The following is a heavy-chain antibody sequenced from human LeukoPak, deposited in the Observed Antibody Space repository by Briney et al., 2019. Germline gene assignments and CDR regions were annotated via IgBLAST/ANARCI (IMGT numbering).Heavy chain of an antibody. D-gene: IGHD2-2*01. V-gene: IGHV1-69*01. CDR1: GGTFSSYA. Sequence: SVKVSCKASGGTFSSYAISWVRQAPGQQLEWMGGIIPIFVTAYPALKFQCRVTSTADESRRTAYMALSSLRSEHTAVYYTARDQGYFSSTSCHYSISSSMVAFDIWGQGTMVTVS. CDR3: ARDQGYFSSTSCHYSISSSMVAFDI. CDR2: IIPIFVTA. J-gene: IGHJ3*02.